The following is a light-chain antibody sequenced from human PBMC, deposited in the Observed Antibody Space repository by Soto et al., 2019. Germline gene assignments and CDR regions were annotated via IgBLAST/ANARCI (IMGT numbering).Light chain of an antibody. CDR3: QQANSFPRT. V-gene: IGKV1-12*01. J-gene: IGKJ4*01. CDR2: SAS. Sequence: DIQMTQSPSSVSASVGDRVTITCWASQGFSTWLAWYRRKPGRAPELLIYSASSLHSGVPSRFSGSGSGTDFTLTISSLQPEDFATYYCQQANSFPRTFGGGTEVEIK. CDR1: QGFSTW.